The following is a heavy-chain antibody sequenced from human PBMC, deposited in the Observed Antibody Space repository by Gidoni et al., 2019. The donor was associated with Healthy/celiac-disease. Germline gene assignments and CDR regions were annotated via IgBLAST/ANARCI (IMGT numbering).Heavy chain of an antibody. J-gene: IGHJ3*02. V-gene: IGHV3-30*18. CDR3: AKRGGSYSSGPGAFDI. D-gene: IGHD1-26*01. CDR1: GFTFSSYG. CDR2: ISYDGSNK. Sequence: QVQLVESGGGVVQPGRSLRLSCAASGFTFSSYGMHWVRQAPGKGLGWVAVISYDGSNKYSADSVKGRFTISRDDSENTLYLQMNSLRAEDAAVYYCAKRGGSYSSGPGAFDIWGQGTMVTVSS.